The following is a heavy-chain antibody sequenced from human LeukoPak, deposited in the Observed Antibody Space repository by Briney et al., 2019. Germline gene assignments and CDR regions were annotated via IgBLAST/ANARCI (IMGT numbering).Heavy chain of an antibody. Sequence: ASVKVSCKASGYTFTGYYMHWVRQGPGQGLEWMGWINPNSGGTNYAQKFQGRVTMTRDTSISTAYMELSRLRSDDTAVYYCARGKDYYDSSGYYGGEGFDYWGQGTLVTVSS. D-gene: IGHD3-22*01. CDR2: INPNSGGT. J-gene: IGHJ4*02. CDR1: GYTFTGYY. V-gene: IGHV1-2*02. CDR3: ARGKDYYDSSGYYGGEGFDY.